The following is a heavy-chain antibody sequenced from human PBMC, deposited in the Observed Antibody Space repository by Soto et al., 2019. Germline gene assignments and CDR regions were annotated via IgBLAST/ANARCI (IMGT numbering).Heavy chain of an antibody. CDR1: GYTFTSYD. D-gene: IGHD6-13*01. J-gene: IGHJ5*02. CDR3: ARDRIAAAGTGYWFDP. V-gene: IGHV1-8*01. CDR2: MNPNSGNT. Sequence: EASVKVSCKASGYTFTSYDINWVRQATGQGLEWMGWMNPNSGNTGYAQKFQGRVTMTRNTSISTAYMELSSLRSEDTAVYYCARDRIAAAGTGYWFDPWGQGTLVTVSS.